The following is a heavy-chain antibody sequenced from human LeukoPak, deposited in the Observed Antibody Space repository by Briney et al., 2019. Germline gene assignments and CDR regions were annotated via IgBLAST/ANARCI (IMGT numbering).Heavy chain of an antibody. V-gene: IGHV4-59*01. J-gene: IGHJ4*02. CDR1: GGSISSYY. Sequence: PSETLSLTCTVSGGSISSYYWSWIRQPPGKGLEWVGYIYYSGSTNYNPSLKSRVTISVGPSKNQFSLKLTSVAAADTAVYYWARGGPHFDYWGEGTLVTVSS. CDR3: ARGGPHFDY. CDR2: IYYSGST. D-gene: IGHD3-16*01.